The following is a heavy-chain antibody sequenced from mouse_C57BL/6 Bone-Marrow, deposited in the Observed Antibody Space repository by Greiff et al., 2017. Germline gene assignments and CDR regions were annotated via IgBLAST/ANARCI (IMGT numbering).Heavy chain of an antibody. D-gene: IGHD3-2*02. V-gene: IGHV1-55*01. J-gene: IGHJ1*03. CDR1: GYTFTSYW. CDR3: ARETAQATNFDV. CDR2: IYPGSGST. Sequence: QVQLQQPGAELVKPGASVQMSCKASGYTFTSYWITWVKQRPGQGLEWIGDIYPGSGSTNYNEKFTSKATLTVDTSSSTAYMQLSSLTSEDSAVYYCARETAQATNFDVWGTGTTVTVSS.